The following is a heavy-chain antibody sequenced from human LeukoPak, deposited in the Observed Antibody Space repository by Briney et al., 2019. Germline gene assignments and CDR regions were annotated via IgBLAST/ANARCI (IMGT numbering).Heavy chain of an antibody. D-gene: IGHD6-19*01. J-gene: IGHJ6*03. CDR3: ARDRGWEKYYYYYYYMDV. CDR1: GFTFSSYS. Sequence: GGSLRLSCAASGFTFSSYSMNWVRQAPGKGLEWVSSISSSSSYIYYADSVKGRFTISRDNAKNSLHLQMNSLRAEDTAVYYCARDRGWEKYYYYYYYMDVWGKGTTVTISS. V-gene: IGHV3-21*01. CDR2: ISSSSSYI.